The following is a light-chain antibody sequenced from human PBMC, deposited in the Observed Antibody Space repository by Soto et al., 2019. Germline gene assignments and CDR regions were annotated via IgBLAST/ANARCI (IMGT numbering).Light chain of an antibody. V-gene: IGLV2-8*01. Sequence: QSALTQPPSASGSPGQSVTISCTGTSSDVGAYTYVSWYQQHPGKAPKLMIYDVSKRPSGVPDRFSGSKSGNTASLTVSGLQAEYEADFYCISYAGSSIWVFGGGSKLTVL. CDR2: DVS. CDR1: SSDVGAYTY. CDR3: ISYAGSSIWV. J-gene: IGLJ3*02.